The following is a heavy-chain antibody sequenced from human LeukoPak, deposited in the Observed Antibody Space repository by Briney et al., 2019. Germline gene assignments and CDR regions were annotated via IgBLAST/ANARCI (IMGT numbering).Heavy chain of an antibody. CDR3: ARVGSGYDYIYY. Sequence: GSLRLSCAASGFTFSSYSMNWVRQAPGKGLEWVSSISSSSSYIYYADSVKGRFTISRDNAKNSLYLQMNSLRAEDTAVYYCARVGSGYDYIYYWGQGTLVTVSS. V-gene: IGHV3-21*06. D-gene: IGHD5-12*01. CDR1: GFTFSSYS. CDR2: ISSSSSYI. J-gene: IGHJ4*02.